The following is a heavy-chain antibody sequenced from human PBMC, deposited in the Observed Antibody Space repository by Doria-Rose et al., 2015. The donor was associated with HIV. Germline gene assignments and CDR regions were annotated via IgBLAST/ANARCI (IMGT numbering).Heavy chain of an antibody. Sequence: VQLQESGGGLVQPGRSLRLSCVGSGFSFESYAMHWVRLAPGKGLEWVAVISWDSGAKGNADSVEVRFTISRDNAKKSVDLEMRSLRPEDTAFYYCAKAPIIGPKYYFYMDVWGKGTSVTVSS. V-gene: IGHV3-9*01. CDR2: ISWDSGAK. J-gene: IGHJ6*03. CDR3: AKAPIIGPKYYFYMDV. D-gene: IGHD3-3*01. CDR1: GFSFESYA.